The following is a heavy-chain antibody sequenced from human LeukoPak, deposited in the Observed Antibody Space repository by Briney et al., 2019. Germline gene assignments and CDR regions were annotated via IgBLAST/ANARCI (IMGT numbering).Heavy chain of an antibody. D-gene: IGHD1-26*01. Sequence: ASVTVSCKASGGTFSIYAISWVRQAPGQGLEWMGGIIPIFGTANYAKKFQGRVTITTNESTSTAYMELSSMRPEDTAVYYCARAYDSGSYVFYYSGQGTLVTVSS. CDR3: ARAYDSGSYVFYY. J-gene: IGHJ4*02. CDR1: GGTFSIYA. CDR2: IIPIFGTA. V-gene: IGHV1-69*05.